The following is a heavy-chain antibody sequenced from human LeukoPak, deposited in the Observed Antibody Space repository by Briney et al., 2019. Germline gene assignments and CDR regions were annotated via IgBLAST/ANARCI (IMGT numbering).Heavy chain of an antibody. CDR2: IQSDGSDQ. V-gene: IGHV3-30*02. J-gene: IGHJ4*02. CDR1: GFTFSSYG. D-gene: IGHD5-24*01. CDR3: AKRDGYNSGPFDY. Sequence: GGSLRLSCAAAGFTFSSYGMHWVRQAPGKGLEWVAFIQSDGSDQYYADSVKGRLSISRDNSKNTLYLQMNSLRTEDTAVYYCAKRDGYNSGPFDYWGQGTLVTVSS.